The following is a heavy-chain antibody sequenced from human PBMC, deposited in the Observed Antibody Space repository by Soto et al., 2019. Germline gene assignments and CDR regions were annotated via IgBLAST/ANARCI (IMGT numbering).Heavy chain of an antibody. CDR3: ARAERRASYYYYYGMDV. CDR1: GGSISSGGYY. Sequence: QVQLQESGPGLVKPSQTLSLTCTVSGGSISSGGYYWSWIRQHPGKGLEWIGYIYYSGSTYYNPSLKSRVTISVGTSKNQFSLKLSSVTAADTAVYYCARAERRASYYYYYGMDVWGQGTTVTVSS. CDR2: IYYSGST. V-gene: IGHV4-31*03. J-gene: IGHJ6*02.